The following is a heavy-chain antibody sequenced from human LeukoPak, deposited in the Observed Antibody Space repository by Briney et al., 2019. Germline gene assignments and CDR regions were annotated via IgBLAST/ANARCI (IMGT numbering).Heavy chain of an antibody. Sequence: GGSLRLSCAASGFTFSSYGMHWVRQAPGKGLEWVAVIWYDGSNKYYADSVKGRFTISRDNSKNTLYLQMNSLRAEDTAVYYCAREEGRDGYKSDYWGQGTLVTVSS. J-gene: IGHJ4*02. D-gene: IGHD5-24*01. CDR1: GFTFSSYG. CDR2: IWYDGSNK. CDR3: AREEGRDGYKSDY. V-gene: IGHV3-33*01.